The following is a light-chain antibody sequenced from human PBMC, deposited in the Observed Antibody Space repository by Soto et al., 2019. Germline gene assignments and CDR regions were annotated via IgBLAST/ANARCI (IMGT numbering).Light chain of an antibody. V-gene: IGKV3-20*01. CDR2: GAS. J-gene: IGKJ4*01. Sequence: EIVLTQSPGTLSLSPGEGATLSCRASQSVSSTYLAWYQQKPGQAPRLLIYGASSRATGIPDRFSGSGSGTDFTLTINRLEPEDFAVYYCEQYDKSITFGGGTKVDI. CDR1: QSVSSTY. CDR3: EQYDKSIT.